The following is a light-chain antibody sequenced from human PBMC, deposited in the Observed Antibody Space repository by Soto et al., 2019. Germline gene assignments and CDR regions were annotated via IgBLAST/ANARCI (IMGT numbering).Light chain of an antibody. CDR2: QDS. CDR1: KLGDKY. CDR3: QVWDTSGGPHVL. J-gene: IGLJ2*01. V-gene: IGLV3-1*01. Sequence: SYELTQPPSVSVSPGQTASITCSGDKLGDKYACWYQQKPGQSPVLVIYQDSKRPSGIPERFSGSNSGNTATLTISGTQAMDEADYYCQVWDTSGGPHVLFGGGTKVTVL.